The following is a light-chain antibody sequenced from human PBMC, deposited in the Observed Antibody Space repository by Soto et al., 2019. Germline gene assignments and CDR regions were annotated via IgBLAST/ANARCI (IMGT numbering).Light chain of an antibody. CDR2: DAS. V-gene: IGKV3-15*01. Sequence: IVLTQSPGTLSVSPGERATLSCRASQSVNSDLAWYQQTPGQAPRPLIYDASTRAAGVPARFSGSGSGTEFTLTISSLQSEDFALYYCQQYSQWPLYTFGQGTKVDIK. J-gene: IGKJ2*01. CDR1: QSVNSD. CDR3: QQYSQWPLYT.